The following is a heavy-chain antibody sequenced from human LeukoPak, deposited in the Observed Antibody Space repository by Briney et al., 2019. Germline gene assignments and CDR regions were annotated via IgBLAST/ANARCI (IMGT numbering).Heavy chain of an antibody. Sequence: ASVKVSCKASGYTFTSYGISWVRQAPGQGLEWMGWISAYNGNTNYAQKLQGRVTMTTDTSTSTAYMELRSLRSDDTAVYYCARGAPQDSYDNWFDPWGQGTLVTVSS. CDR1: GYTFTSYG. CDR2: ISAYNGNT. D-gene: IGHD5-18*01. V-gene: IGHV1-18*01. J-gene: IGHJ5*02. CDR3: ARGAPQDSYDNWFDP.